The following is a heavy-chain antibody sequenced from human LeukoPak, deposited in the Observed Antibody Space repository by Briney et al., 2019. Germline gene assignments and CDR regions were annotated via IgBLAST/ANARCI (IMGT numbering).Heavy chain of an antibody. D-gene: IGHD2-15*01. CDR3: ARDFRPLLFLNWFDP. Sequence: TSETLSLTCTVSGGSISSYYWSWIRQPPGKGLEWIGYIYYSGSTNYNPSLKSRVTISVDTSKNQFSLKLSSVTAADTAVYYCARDFRPLLFLNWFDPWGQGTLVTVSS. CDR2: IYYSGST. J-gene: IGHJ5*02. V-gene: IGHV4-59*01. CDR1: GGSISSYY.